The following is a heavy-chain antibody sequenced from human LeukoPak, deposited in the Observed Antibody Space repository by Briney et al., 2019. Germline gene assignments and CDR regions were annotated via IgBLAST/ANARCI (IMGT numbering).Heavy chain of an antibody. CDR2: INHSGST. CDR1: GGSFSGYY. Sequence: SETLSLTCAVYGGSFSGYYWSWIRQPPGKGLEWIGEINHSGSTNYNPSLKSRVTISVDASKNQFSLKLSSVTAADTAVYYCARGMYYYYYYMDVWGKGTTVTVSS. V-gene: IGHV4-34*01. CDR3: ARGMYYYYYYMDV. J-gene: IGHJ6*03.